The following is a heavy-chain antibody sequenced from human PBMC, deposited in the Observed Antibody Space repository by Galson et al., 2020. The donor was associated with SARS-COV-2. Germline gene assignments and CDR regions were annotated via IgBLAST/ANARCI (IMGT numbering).Heavy chain of an antibody. D-gene: IGHD2-15*01. V-gene: IGHV3-9*01. CDR3: AKIGGSGGSPKPY. CDR1: GFTFDDYA. J-gene: IGHJ4*02. CDR2: ISWNSGSI. Sequence: GGSLRLSCAASGFTFDDYAMHWVRQAPGKGLEWVSGISWNSGSIGYADSVKGRFTISRDNAKNSLYLQMNSLRAEDTALYYCAKIGGSGGSPKPYWGQGTLVTVSS.